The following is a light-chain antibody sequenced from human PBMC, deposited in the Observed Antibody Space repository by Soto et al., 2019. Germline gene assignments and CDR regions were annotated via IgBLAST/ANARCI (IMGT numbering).Light chain of an antibody. Sequence: QPVLTQPASVSGSPGQSITISCTGTSSDVGGYNYVSWYQQHPGKAPKLMIYDVSNRPSGVSNRFSGSKSGNTASLTISGLPAEDEADYYCSSYTSSSPLVVFGGGTKLTVL. V-gene: IGLV2-14*01. CDR1: SSDVGGYNY. CDR2: DVS. CDR3: SSYTSSSPLVV. J-gene: IGLJ2*01.